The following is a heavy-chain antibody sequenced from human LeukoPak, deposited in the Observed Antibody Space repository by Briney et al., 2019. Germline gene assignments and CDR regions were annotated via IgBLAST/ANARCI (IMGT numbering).Heavy chain of an antibody. V-gene: IGHV4-39*01. CDR1: GGSISSSSYC. CDR3: ARLSLDYYDSSGFPLGAFDI. Sequence: PSETLSLTCTVSGGSISSSSYCWGWIRQPPGKGLEWIVNIYYSGSTYHNPSLKSRVTISVDTSKNQFSLKLSSVTAADTAVYYCARLSLDYYDSSGFPLGAFDIWGQGTMVTVSS. D-gene: IGHD3-22*01. CDR2: IYYSGST. J-gene: IGHJ3*02.